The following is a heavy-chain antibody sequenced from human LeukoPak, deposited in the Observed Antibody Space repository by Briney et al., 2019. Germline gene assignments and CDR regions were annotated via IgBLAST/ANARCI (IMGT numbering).Heavy chain of an antibody. CDR2: ISSSGSTI. Sequence: PGGSLRLSCAASGFTFSSYAMSWVRQAPGKGLEWVSYISSSGSTIYYADSVKGRFTISRDNAKNSLYLQMNSLRAEDTAVYYCARDIHYYDSSGYYHDAFDIWGQGTMVTVSS. CDR1: GFTFSSYA. V-gene: IGHV3-48*04. D-gene: IGHD3-22*01. J-gene: IGHJ3*02. CDR3: ARDIHYYDSSGYYHDAFDI.